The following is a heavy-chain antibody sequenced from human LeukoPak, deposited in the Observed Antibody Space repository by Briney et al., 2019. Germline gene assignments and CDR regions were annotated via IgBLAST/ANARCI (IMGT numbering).Heavy chain of an antibody. D-gene: IGHD5-18*01. J-gene: IGHJ4*02. CDR3: ARLRGYSYGLDY. Sequence: ASVKVSCKASGYTFTSYAMHWVRQAPGQRLEWMGWSNAGNGNTKYSQEFQGRVTITRDTSASTAYMELSSLRSNDTAVYYCARLRGYSYGLDYWGQGTLVTVSS. CDR1: GYTFTSYA. CDR2: SNAGNGNT. V-gene: IGHV1-3*02.